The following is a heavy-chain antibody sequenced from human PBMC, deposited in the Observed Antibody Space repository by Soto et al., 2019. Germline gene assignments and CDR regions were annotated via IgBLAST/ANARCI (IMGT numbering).Heavy chain of an antibody. V-gene: IGHV2-5*02. CDR1: GFSLSTSGVG. CDR3: ALGPVSGSYRYNWFDP. D-gene: IGHD3-10*01. Sequence: SGPTLVKPTQTLTLTCTFSGFSLSTSGVGVGWIRQPPGKALEWLALIYWDDDKRYSPSLKSRLTITKDTSKNQVVLTMTNMDPVDTATYYCALGPVSGSYRYNWFDPWGQGTLVTVSS. J-gene: IGHJ5*02. CDR2: IYWDDDK.